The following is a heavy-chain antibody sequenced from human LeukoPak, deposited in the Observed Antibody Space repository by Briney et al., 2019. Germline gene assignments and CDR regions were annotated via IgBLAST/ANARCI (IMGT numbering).Heavy chain of an antibody. V-gene: IGHV3-21*01. CDR3: AKRGHYSINWYHYFDY. CDR2: ISATSNYI. CDR1: GFTFSSYS. Sequence: GGSLRLSCAASGFTFSSYSMNWVRQAPGKGLEWVSSISATSNYIYYADSVKGRFTISRDNAKNSLYLQMNSLRAEDTAVYYCAKRGHYSINWYHYFDYWGQGTLVTVSS. D-gene: IGHD6-13*01. J-gene: IGHJ4*02.